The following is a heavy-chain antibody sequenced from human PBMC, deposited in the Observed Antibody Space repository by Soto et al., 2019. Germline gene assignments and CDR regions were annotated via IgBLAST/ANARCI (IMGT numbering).Heavy chain of an antibody. CDR3: AQRVTVSTNYTVGWFDP. J-gene: IGHJ5*02. V-gene: IGHV2-5*02. D-gene: IGHD1-7*01. CDR2: IYWDNDK. CDR1: GLSLSTRGVG. Sequence: QITLKESGPALMEPTQTLTLTCSLSGLSLSTRGVGVGWLRQAPGKALECLAIIYWDNDKRYNPSLKTRLTITKDTSKNEVVLTMTYMEPVDTAIYYCAQRVTVSTNYTVGWFDPWGQGTLVTVS.